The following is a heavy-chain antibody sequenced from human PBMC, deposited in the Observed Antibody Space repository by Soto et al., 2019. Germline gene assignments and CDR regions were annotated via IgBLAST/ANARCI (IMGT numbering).Heavy chain of an antibody. D-gene: IGHD1-26*01. J-gene: IGHJ4*01. CDR3: AREGGIVGATAAHY. Sequence: QVQLQESGPGLVKPSQTLSLTCTVSGGSISSGGYYWSWIRQHPGKGLEWIGYIYYSGSSYYNPSLKSRVTISVHTSKNQSSLKLRSVTAADTAVYYCAREGGIVGATAAHYWGHRTLLTVSS. CDR2: IYYSGSS. CDR1: GGSISSGGYY. V-gene: IGHV4-31*03.